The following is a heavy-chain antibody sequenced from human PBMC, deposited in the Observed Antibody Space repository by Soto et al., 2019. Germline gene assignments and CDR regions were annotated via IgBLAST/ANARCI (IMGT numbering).Heavy chain of an antibody. CDR1: GFSLSTSGVG. D-gene: IGHD3-22*01. CDR3: AHNYDIDAFDI. CDR2: IYWNDDK. Sequence: GPTLVNPTQPLTLTCTFSGFSLSTSGVGVGWIRQPPGKALEWLALIYWNDDKRYSPSLKSRLTITKDTSKNQVVLTMTDMDPVDTATYYCAHNYDIDAFDIWGQGTMVTVSS. V-gene: IGHV2-5*01. J-gene: IGHJ3*02.